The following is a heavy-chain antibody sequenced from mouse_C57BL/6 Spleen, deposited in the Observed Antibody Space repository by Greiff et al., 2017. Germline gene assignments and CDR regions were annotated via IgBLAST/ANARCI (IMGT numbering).Heavy chain of an antibody. CDR1: GFTFSSYA. D-gene: IGHD1-1*01. V-gene: IGHV5-4*01. Sequence: EVHLVESGGGLVKPGGSLKLSCAASGFTFSSYAMSWVRQTPEKRLEWVATISDGGSYTYYPDNVKGRFTISRDNAKNNLYLQMSHLKSEDTAMYYCARDGGSNPLYYAMDYWGQGTSVTVSS. CDR2: ISDGGSYT. CDR3: ARDGGSNPLYYAMDY. J-gene: IGHJ4*01.